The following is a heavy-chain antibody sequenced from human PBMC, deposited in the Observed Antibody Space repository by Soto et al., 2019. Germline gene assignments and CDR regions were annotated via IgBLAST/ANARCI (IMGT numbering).Heavy chain of an antibody. V-gene: IGHV5-10-1*01. Sequence: GESLKISCKGSGYGFTSYWISWVRQMPGKGLEWMGRIDPSDSYTNYSPSFQGHVTISADKSISTAYLQWSSLKASDTAMYYCARRTSSSGWYPHGMDVWGQGTTVTVSS. J-gene: IGHJ6*02. CDR1: GYGFTSYW. CDR2: IDPSDSYT. D-gene: IGHD6-19*01. CDR3: ARRTSSSGWYPHGMDV.